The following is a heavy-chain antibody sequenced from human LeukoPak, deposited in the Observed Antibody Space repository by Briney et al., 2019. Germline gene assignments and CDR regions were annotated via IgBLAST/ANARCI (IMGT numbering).Heavy chain of an antibody. CDR1: GGTFRSYA. D-gene: IGHD5-24*01. CDR2: IIPIFGAT. CDR3: ARNVLAWDGYADH. Sequence: GASVKVSCKASGGTFRSYAINWVRQAPGQGLEWMGVIIPIFGATNYAQKFQGRVTITAGESTSTAYMELSSLRSEDTAVYYCARNVLAWDGYADHWGQGTLVTVSS. J-gene: IGHJ5*02. V-gene: IGHV1-69*13.